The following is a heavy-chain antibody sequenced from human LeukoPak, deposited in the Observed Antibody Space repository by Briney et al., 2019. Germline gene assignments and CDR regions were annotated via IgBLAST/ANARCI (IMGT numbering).Heavy chain of an antibody. CDR1: GGTFTIYA. CDR2: IIPIFGIA. J-gene: IGHJ4*02. CDR3: ARASSTSLLLDY. Sequence: SVKVSCKASGGTFTIYAISWVRQAPGQGLEWMGRIIPIFGIANYAQKFQGRVTITADKSTSTAYMELSSLRSEDTAVYYCARASSTSLLLDYWGEGTLVTVSS. V-gene: IGHV1-69*17. D-gene: IGHD2-2*01.